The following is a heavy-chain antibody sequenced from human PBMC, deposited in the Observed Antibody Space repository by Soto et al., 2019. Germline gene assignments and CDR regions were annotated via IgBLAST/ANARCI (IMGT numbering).Heavy chain of an antibody. CDR1: GFSFSNYW. D-gene: IGHD6-19*01. V-gene: IGHV3-7*01. CDR3: ARWGFRLSGFDY. J-gene: IGHJ4*02. CDR2: IKEDGSEK. Sequence: EVQLVESGGGLVQPGGSLRLSCAASGFSFSNYWMSWVRQAPGKGLEWVANIKEDGSEKYYVDSVKGRFTISRDNAKDSLHLQMNSLRAEDTDVYYCARWGFRLSGFDYWGQGTLVTVSS.